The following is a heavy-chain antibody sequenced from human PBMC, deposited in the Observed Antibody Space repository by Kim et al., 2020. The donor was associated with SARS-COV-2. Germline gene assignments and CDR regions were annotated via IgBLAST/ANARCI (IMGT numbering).Heavy chain of an antibody. V-gene: IGHV3-23*01. Sequence: RFTISRDKSKNTLYLQMNSLRAEDTAVYYCAKDPQNRAILRWFEELWMAYWGQGTLVTVSS. CDR3: AKDPQNRAILRWFEELWMAY. D-gene: IGHD3-10*01. J-gene: IGHJ4*02.